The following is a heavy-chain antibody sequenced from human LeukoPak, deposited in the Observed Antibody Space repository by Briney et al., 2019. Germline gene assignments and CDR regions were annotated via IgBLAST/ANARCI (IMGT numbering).Heavy chain of an antibody. J-gene: IGHJ4*02. CDR3: ARELGDRIGYYYDSSGYDDY. CDR1: GFTFSSYS. Sequence: GGSLRLSCAASGFTFSSYSMNWVRQAPGKGLEWVSSISSSSSYIYYADSVKGRFTISRDNAKNSLYLQMNSLRAEDTAVYYCARELGDRIGYYYDSSGYDDYWGQGTLVTVSS. CDR2: ISSSSSYI. D-gene: IGHD3-22*01. V-gene: IGHV3-21*01.